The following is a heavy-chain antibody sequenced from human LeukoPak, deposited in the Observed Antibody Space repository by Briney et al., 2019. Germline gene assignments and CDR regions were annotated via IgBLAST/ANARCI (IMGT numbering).Heavy chain of an antibody. V-gene: IGHV1-2*02. CDR3: ARVISGILTGYSLDV. CDR1: GYTFTGYY. J-gene: IGHJ6*02. D-gene: IGHD3-9*01. Sequence: ASVKVSCKASGYTFTGYYMHWVRQAPGQGLEWMGWINPNSGGTNNAQKFQGRVTMTRDTSISTACMELSRLRSDDTAVYFCARVISGILTGYSLDVWGQGTTVTVSS. CDR2: INPNSGGT.